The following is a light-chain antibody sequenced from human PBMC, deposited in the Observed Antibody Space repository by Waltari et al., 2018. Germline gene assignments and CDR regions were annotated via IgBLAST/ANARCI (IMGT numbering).Light chain of an antibody. J-gene: IGKJ1*01. V-gene: IGKV3-20*01. CDR1: QSISKY. CDR2: AGS. CDR3: QNHERLPAT. Sequence: LLTQSPGTLSLSPGERATLSCRASQSISKYLVWYQQRPGHAPRPLSYAGSTRAAGIPDRFSGSGYGTDFTLTISRLEPEDFAMYYCQNHERLPATFGQGTKVEFK.